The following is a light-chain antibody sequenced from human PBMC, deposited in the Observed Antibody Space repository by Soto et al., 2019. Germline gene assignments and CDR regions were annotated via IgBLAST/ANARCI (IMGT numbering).Light chain of an antibody. J-gene: IGLJ1*01. CDR1: SSDVGGYNY. Sequence: QSALTQPASVSGSPGQSITISCTGTSSDVGGYNYVSWYQQHPGKAPKLMIYEVSNRPSRVSNRFSGSKSGNSASLTISGLQYEDEADYYCCSSTSSSTSDVFGTGTKLTVL. V-gene: IGLV2-14*01. CDR3: CSSTSSSTSDV. CDR2: EVS.